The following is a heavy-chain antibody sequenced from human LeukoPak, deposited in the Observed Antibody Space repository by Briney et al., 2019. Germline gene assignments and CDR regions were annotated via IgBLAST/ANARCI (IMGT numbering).Heavy chain of an antibody. D-gene: IGHD6-19*01. CDR1: GFTFSTST. CDR3: ARDSSGWDPPFDY. J-gene: IGHJ4*02. V-gene: IGHV3-48*02. CDR2: ISSTSRTV. Sequence: PGGSLRLSCAASGFTFSTSTMNWVRQAPGKGLEWVSSISSTSRTVYYADSVKGRFTISRDNAKNSLYLQMNSLRDEDTAVYYCARDSSGWDPPFDYWGQGTLVTVSS.